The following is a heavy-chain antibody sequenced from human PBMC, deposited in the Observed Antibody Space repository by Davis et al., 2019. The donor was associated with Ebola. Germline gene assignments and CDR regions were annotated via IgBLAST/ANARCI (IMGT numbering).Heavy chain of an antibody. V-gene: IGHV3-53*01. Sequence: GESLKISCAASGFTFSSNYMSWVRQAPGKGLEWVSVIYSGGSTYYADSVKGRFTISRDNSKNTLYLQMNSLRAEDTAVYYCANLDYGDNSGFDYWGQGTLVTVSS. CDR2: IYSGGST. CDR1: GFTFSSNY. CDR3: ANLDYGDNSGFDY. J-gene: IGHJ4*02. D-gene: IGHD4-23*01.